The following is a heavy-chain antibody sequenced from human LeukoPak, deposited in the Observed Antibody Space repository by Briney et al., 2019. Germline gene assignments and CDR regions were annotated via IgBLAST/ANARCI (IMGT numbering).Heavy chain of an antibody. V-gene: IGHV1-2*02. CDR1: GYTFIGYY. CDR3: ARHIGHGAFDI. Sequence: ASVKVSCKASGYTFIGYYIHWVRQAPGQGLEWMGWINPNSGGTNYAQKFQGRVTVTRDTSISTAYMELSRLRSDDTAVYYCARHIGHGAFDIWGHGTMVTVSS. CDR2: INPNSGGT. J-gene: IGHJ3*02.